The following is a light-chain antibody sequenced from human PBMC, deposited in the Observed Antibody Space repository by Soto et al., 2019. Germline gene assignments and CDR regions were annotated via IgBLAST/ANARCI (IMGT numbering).Light chain of an antibody. Sequence: DIQMTQSPSSVSASVGDRVTITCRASLGISSYLAWYQQKPGRAPKLLISAASSLQSGVPSRFSGSGSGTDFTLTISSLQPEDFATYYCQQTMTFPLTFGGGTKVEI. CDR1: LGISSY. CDR3: QQTMTFPLT. V-gene: IGKV1-12*01. J-gene: IGKJ4*01. CDR2: AAS.